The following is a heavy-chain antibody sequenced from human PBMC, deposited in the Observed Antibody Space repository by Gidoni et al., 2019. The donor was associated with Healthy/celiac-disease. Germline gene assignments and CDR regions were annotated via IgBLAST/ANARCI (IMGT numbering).Heavy chain of an antibody. D-gene: IGHD3-22*01. CDR2: INPSGGST. CDR1: GYTFNSYY. J-gene: IGHJ4*02. Sequence: QVQLVQSGAEVKKPGASVKVSCKASGYTFNSYYMHWVRQAPGQGLEWMGIINPSGGSTSYAQKFQGRVTMTRDTSTSTVYLELSSLRSEDTAVYYCAREGDSSGYYYGGLDYWGQGTLVTVSS. CDR3: AREGDSSGYYYGGLDY. V-gene: IGHV1-46*02.